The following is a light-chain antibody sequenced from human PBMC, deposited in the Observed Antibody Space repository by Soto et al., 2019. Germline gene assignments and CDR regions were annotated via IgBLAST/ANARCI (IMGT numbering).Light chain of an antibody. J-gene: IGKJ4*01. V-gene: IGKV4-1*01. CDR2: WAS. CDR3: QQYYSTPLT. Sequence: DIVMTQSSDSLALSLGGISPIICRWSQSFVYSSDNKNYLAWYQQKPGQPPKVLIYWASTRESGVPDRFSGSGSGTDFTLTIRSLQAEDVAAYYCQQYYSTPLTCGRGTTVDIK. CDR1: QSFVYSSDNKNY.